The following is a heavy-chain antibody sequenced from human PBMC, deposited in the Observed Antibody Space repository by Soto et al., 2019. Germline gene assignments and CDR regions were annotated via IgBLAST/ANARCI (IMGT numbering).Heavy chain of an antibody. J-gene: IGHJ6*02. D-gene: IGHD4-17*01. CDR1: GGSISSSSYY. Sequence: SETLSLTCTVSGGSISSSSYYWGWIRQPPGKGLEWIGSIYYSGSTYYNPSLKSRVTISVDTSKNQFSLKLSSVTAADTAVYYCASPNYGDYDSYYYGMDVWGQGTTVTVSS. CDR3: ASPNYGDYDSYYYGMDV. CDR2: IYYSGST. V-gene: IGHV4-39*01.